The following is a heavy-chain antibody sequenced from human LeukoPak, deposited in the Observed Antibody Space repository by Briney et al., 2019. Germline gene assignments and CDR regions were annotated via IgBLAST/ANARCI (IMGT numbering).Heavy chain of an antibody. J-gene: IGHJ3*02. CDR3: ARARNYYDNSGYYYEGDAFDI. CDR2: IFYSGST. V-gene: IGHV4-59*01. Sequence: SETLSFTCTVSGGSISNYHWGWIRQPPGKGLEWIGYIFYSGSTNDNPSLKSRVTISVDTSKNQFSLRLSSVTAADTAVYYCARARNYYDNSGYYYEGDAFDIWGQGTMVTVSS. CDR1: GGSISNYH. D-gene: IGHD3-22*01.